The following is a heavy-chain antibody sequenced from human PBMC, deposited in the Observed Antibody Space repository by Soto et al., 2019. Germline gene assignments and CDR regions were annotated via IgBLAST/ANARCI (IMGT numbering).Heavy chain of an antibody. CDR2: IYYSGST. J-gene: IGHJ4*02. CDR1: GGSISSSSYY. D-gene: IGHD1-26*01. CDR3: ARQYGGSYADY. Sequence: SETLSLTCTVSGGSISSSSYYWSWIRQPPGKGLEWIGYIYYSGSTNYNPSLKSRVTISVDTSKNQFSLKLSSVTAADTAVYYCARQYGGSYADYWGQGTLVTVSS. V-gene: IGHV4-61*05.